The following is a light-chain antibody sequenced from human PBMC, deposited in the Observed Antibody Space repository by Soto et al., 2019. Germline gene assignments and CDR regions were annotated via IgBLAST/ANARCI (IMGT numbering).Light chain of an antibody. CDR1: QGISSW. Sequence: DLPMTQSPSSVSASVGDRVTITCRASQGISSWLAWYQQKPGKAPKLLIYTASTLQSGVPSRFSGSRSETDFILTINNLQPEDFATYYCQQAHSFPLTFGAGTKVEIK. V-gene: IGKV1-12*01. J-gene: IGKJ4*01. CDR3: QQAHSFPLT. CDR2: TAS.